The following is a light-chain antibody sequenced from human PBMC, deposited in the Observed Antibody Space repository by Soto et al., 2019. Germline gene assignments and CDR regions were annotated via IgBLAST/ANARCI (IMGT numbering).Light chain of an antibody. J-gene: IGKJ2*01. CDR1: QRISTN. Sequence: DIQMTQSPSSLSASVGDTVTITCRASQRISTNLNWYQQKVGKAPNLLIYAASSLQSGVPSRFSGSGSGTDFTLTISSLQPEDFATYYCQQSYSTPRTFGQGTKLEIK. CDR2: AAS. V-gene: IGKV1-39*01. CDR3: QQSYSTPRT.